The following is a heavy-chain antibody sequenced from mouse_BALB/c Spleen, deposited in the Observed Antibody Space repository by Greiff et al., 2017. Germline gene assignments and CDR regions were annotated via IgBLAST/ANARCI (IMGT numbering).Heavy chain of an antibody. CDR1: GFNIKDTY. V-gene: IGHV14-3*02. J-gene: IGHJ2*01. CDR2: IDPANGNT. D-gene: IGHD2-14*01. CDR3: ASAYRYDYFDY. Sequence: VQLQQSGAELVKPGASGKLSCTASGFNIKDTYMHWVKQRPEQGLEWIGRIDPANGNTKYDPKFQGKATITADTSSNTAYLQLSSLTSEDTAVYDCASAYRYDYFDYWGQGTTLTVSA.